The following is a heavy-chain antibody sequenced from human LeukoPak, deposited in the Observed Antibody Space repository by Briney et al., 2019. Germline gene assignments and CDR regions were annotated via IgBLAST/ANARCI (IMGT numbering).Heavy chain of an antibody. CDR2: IWYDGSNK. D-gene: IGHD1-26*01. Sequence: PGRSLRLSCAASGFTFSSYGMHWVRQAPGKGLEWVAVIWYDGSNKYYADSVKGRFTISRDNSKNTLYLQMNSLRAEDTAVYYCARESSGGSYYTGPDYWGQGTPVTVSS. V-gene: IGHV3-33*01. J-gene: IGHJ4*02. CDR3: ARESSGGSYYTGPDY. CDR1: GFTFSSYG.